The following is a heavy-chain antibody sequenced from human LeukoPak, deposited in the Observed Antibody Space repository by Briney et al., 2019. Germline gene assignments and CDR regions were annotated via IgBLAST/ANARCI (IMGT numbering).Heavy chain of an antibody. CDR1: GGSISNYY. V-gene: IGHV4-59*08. Sequence: SETLSLTCTVSGGSISNYYWSWIRQPPGKGLEWIGYSYHSGSTNYNPSLKSRVTISVDTSKNQFSLKLSSVTAADTAVYYCARNMATVTSDAFDIWGQGTMVTVSS. D-gene: IGHD4-17*01. CDR3: ARNMATVTSDAFDI. J-gene: IGHJ3*02. CDR2: SYHSGST.